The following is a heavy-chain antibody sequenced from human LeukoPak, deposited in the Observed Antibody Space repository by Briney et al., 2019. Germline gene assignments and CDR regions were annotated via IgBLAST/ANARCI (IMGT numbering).Heavy chain of an antibody. CDR1: GFTFSSYA. Sequence: GGSLRLSCAASGFTFSSYAMHWVRQAPGKGLEWVAVISYDGSNKYYADSVKGRFTISRDNSKNTLYLQMNSLRSDDTAVYYCARALPLDYWGQGTLVTVSS. CDR3: ARALPLDY. V-gene: IGHV3-30-3*01. CDR2: ISYDGSNK. J-gene: IGHJ4*02.